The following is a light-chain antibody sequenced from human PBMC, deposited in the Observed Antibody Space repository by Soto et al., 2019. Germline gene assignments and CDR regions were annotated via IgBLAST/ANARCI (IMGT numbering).Light chain of an antibody. CDR2: DVS. Sequence: QSVLTQPASVSGSPGQSITISCTGTSSDVGGYNYVSWYQQHPGKAPKLMIYDVSNRPSGVSNRFSGSKSGNTASLTISGLQAEDEAEYYCSSYRGSSTLDVFGTGTKLTVL. V-gene: IGLV2-14*01. CDR3: SSYRGSSTLDV. J-gene: IGLJ1*01. CDR1: SSDVGGYNY.